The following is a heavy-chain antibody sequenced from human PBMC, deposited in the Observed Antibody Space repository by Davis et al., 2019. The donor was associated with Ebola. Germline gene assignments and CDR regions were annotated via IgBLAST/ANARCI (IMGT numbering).Heavy chain of an antibody. CDR2: IYYSGST. CDR3: VKATYSSLYGFDY. D-gene: IGHD6-19*01. V-gene: IGHV4-59*12. Sequence: SETLSLTCTVSGGSISSYYWSWIRQPPGKGLEWIGYIYYSGSTNYNPSLKSRVTISVDTSKNQFSLKLSSVTAADTAVYYCVKATYSSLYGFDYWGQGTLVTVSS. CDR1: GGSISSYY. J-gene: IGHJ4*02.